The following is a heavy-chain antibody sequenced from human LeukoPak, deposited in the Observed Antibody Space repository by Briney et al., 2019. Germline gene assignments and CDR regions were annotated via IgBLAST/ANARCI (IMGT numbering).Heavy chain of an antibody. J-gene: IGHJ4*02. Sequence: SVKVSCKASGGTFSSYAISWVRQAPGQGLEWMGGIIPIFGTANYAQKFQGRVTNTTDESTSTAYMELSSLRSEDTAVYYCARGPAAIHHTFDYWGQGTLVTVSS. D-gene: IGHD2-2*02. V-gene: IGHV1-69*05. CDR3: ARGPAAIHHTFDY. CDR1: GGTFSSYA. CDR2: IIPIFGTA.